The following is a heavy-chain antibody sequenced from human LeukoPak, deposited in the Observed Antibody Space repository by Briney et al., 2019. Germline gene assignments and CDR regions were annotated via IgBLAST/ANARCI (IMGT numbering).Heavy chain of an antibody. CDR2: FDPEDGET. CDR1: GYTLTELS. V-gene: IGHV1-24*01. J-gene: IGHJ4*02. D-gene: IGHD2-2*02. CDR3: ATERNLNDCSSTSCYILHYFDY. Sequence: ASVKVSCKVSGYTLTELSMHWVRQAPGKGLEWMGGFDPEDGETIYAQKFQGRVTMTEDTSTDTAYMELSSLRSEDTAVCYCATERNLNDCSSTSCYILHYFDYWGQGTLVTVSS.